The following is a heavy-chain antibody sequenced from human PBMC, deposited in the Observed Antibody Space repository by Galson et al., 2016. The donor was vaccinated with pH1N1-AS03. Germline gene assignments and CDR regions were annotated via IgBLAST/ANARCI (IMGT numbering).Heavy chain of an antibody. J-gene: IGHJ4*02. CDR3: AHRHGGNSHYFGY. CDR1: GFSHSASRVA. V-gene: IGHV2-5*02. CDR2: IYWDDDK. Sequence: PALVKPTQTLTLTCTLSGFSHSASRVAVAWIRQPPGKALEWLALIYWDDDKRYSPSLRDKLTITKDSSTNQVVLTMTNMDPVDTATYYCAHRHGGNSHYFGYWGPGTLVTVSS. D-gene: IGHD4-23*01.